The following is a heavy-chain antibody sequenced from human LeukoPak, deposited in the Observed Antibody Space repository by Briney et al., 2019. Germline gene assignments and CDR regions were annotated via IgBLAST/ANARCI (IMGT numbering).Heavy chain of an antibody. D-gene: IGHD2/OR15-2a*01. CDR3: ARDRLLRLQYGMDV. J-gene: IGHJ6*02. CDR1: GYTFTSYY. CDR2: INPSGGST. V-gene: IGHV1-46*01. Sequence: ASVKVSCKASGYTFTSYYMHWVRQAPGQGLEWMGIINPSGGSTRYAQKYQGRVTMTSDTSTSTVYMELSSLRSEDTAVYYCARDRLLRLQYGMDVWGQGTTVTVSS.